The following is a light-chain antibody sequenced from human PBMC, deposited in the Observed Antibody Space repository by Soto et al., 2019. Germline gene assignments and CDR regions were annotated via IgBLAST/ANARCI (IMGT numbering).Light chain of an antibody. Sequence: DIQMTQAPSSLSASVGDRVTITCRASQSISTSLSWYQQKPGKAPKVLIYAASNLQGGVPSRFSGSGSGTAFTLIISSLDPDEFASDYCQQSYSAPFTFGLGTRVDVK. CDR1: QSISTS. CDR2: AAS. J-gene: IGKJ3*01. V-gene: IGKV1-39*01. CDR3: QQSYSAPFT.